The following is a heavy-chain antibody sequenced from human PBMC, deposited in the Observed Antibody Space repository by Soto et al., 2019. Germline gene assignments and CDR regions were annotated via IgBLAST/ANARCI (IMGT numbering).Heavy chain of an antibody. CDR3: AHLVVAGITDYFDS. CDR2: IYWDDDK. D-gene: IGHD2-15*01. CDR1: GFSLSTSGVG. V-gene: IGHV2-5*02. J-gene: IGHJ4*02. Sequence: QITLKESGPTLVKPTQTLTLTCTFSGFSLSTSGVGVGWIRQPPGKALEWLTFIYWDDDKRNSPFLKSRLTITKDTSKRQVVPTLTYMSPVDAATYYCAHLVVAGITDYFDSWGQGCPVTVSS.